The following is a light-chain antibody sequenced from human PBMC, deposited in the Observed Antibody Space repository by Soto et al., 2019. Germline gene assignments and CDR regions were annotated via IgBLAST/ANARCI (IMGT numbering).Light chain of an antibody. CDR1: QILLHSNGYNY. Sequence: ETVMTHAPRSRHVTHVGQASRPFISSQILLHSNGYNYLDWYLQKPGQSPQLLIYLGSNRASGVPDRFSGSGSGTDFTLKISRVEAEDVGVYYCMQALQSWTCGKGTKVDIK. CDR3: MQALQSWT. V-gene: IGKV2-28*01. J-gene: IGKJ1*01. CDR2: LGS.